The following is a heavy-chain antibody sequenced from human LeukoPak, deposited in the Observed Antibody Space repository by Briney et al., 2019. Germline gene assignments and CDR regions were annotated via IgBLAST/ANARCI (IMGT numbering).Heavy chain of an antibody. D-gene: IGHD3-10*01. CDR1: GFIFSSYA. J-gene: IGHJ1*01. Sequence: WGSLTLSCAASGFIFSSYAMSWVRQAPGQGLEWVSAITGSGGSTYYADSVKGRFTISRDNSKNTLYLQMNSLRAEDTAVYYCVNSESRGNWGPGTLVTVSS. CDR3: VNSESRGN. CDR2: ITGSGGST. V-gene: IGHV3-23*01.